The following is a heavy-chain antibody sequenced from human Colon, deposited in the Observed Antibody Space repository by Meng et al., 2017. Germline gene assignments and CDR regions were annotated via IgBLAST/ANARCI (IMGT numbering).Heavy chain of an antibody. V-gene: IGHV1-8*01. J-gene: IGHJ4*02. CDR2: MNPNSDNT. D-gene: IGHD2/OR15-2a*01. CDR3: ARDRIGGFDL. Sequence: QVQPVQSGAEVKKPGASVKVSCKASGYAFTSYEINWVRQAPGQGLEWMGWMNPNSDNTASAQHFLGRVTMTRDTSINTAYMELTSLRFDDTAVYYCARDRIGGFDLWGQGTLVTVSS. CDR1: GYAFTSYE.